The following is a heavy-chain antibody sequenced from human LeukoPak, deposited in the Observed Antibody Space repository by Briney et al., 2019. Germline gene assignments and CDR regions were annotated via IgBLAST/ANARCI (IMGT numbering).Heavy chain of an antibody. D-gene: IGHD2/OR15-2a*01. CDR1: GYSFTSYW. CDR3: AKDLTILVYYYYGMDV. Sequence: GESLKISCKGSGYSFTSYWIGWVRQAPGKGLEWVAGISYDGGKKYNSDSVKGRFTISRDNSENTVYLQMNSLRVEDTALYFCAKDLTILVYYYYGMDVWGQGTTVTVSS. J-gene: IGHJ6*02. V-gene: IGHV3-30*18. CDR2: ISYDGGKK.